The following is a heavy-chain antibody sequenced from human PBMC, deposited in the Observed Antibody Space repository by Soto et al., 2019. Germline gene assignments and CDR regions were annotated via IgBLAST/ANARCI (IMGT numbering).Heavy chain of an antibody. J-gene: IGHJ6*03. CDR1: GGSISSYY. V-gene: IGHV4-59*01. Sequence: QVQLQESGPGLVKPSETLSLTCTVSGGSISSYYWSWIRQPPGKGLEWIGYIYYSGSTNYNPSLKSRVTISVDTSKNQFCLKMSSVTAADTAVYYCASDAYYGDSAGWDYYYYMDVWGKGTTVTVSS. CDR2: IYYSGST. CDR3: ASDAYYGDSAGWDYYYYMDV. D-gene: IGHD4-17*01.